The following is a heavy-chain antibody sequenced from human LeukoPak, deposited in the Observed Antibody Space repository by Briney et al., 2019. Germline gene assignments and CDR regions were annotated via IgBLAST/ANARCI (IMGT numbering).Heavy chain of an antibody. CDR1: GFTFSTYG. D-gene: IGHD6-13*01. V-gene: IGHV3-23*01. CDR3: ARDRIAAAGTGY. Sequence: GGSLRLSCGASGFTFSTYGMTWVRQAPGKGPEWVSGISGSGDTTKYADSVKGRFTIFRDNSKNTLYLQMNSLRAEDTAVYYCARDRIAAAGTGYWGQGTLVTVSS. J-gene: IGHJ4*02. CDR2: ISGSGDTT.